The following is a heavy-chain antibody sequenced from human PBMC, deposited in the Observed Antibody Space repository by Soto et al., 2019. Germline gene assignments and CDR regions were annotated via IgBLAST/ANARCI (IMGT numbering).Heavy chain of an antibody. Sequence: ASVKVSCKASGHTFTSYGISWVRQAPGQRLEWMGWINVGNGNTRYSQKFQGRLTLTRDTPGNTAYLELNSLISEDTAVYYCATPRDYDGCLDSWGQGTLVTVSS. J-gene: IGHJ4*02. V-gene: IGHV1-3*01. D-gene: IGHD3-22*01. CDR2: INVGNGNT. CDR1: GHTFTSYG. CDR3: ATPRDYDGCLDS.